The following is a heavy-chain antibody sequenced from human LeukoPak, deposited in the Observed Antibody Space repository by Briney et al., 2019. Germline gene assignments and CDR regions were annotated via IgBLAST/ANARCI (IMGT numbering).Heavy chain of an antibody. CDR3: SRDRLGGLDL. J-gene: IGHJ5*02. CDR1: GFDFSTYA. V-gene: IGHV3-21*01. Sequence: GGSLRLSCAASGFDFSTYAINWVRQAPGEGLEWVSSISTMSNYIFYGDSVKGRFTISRDNAKNSVYLQMNSLRPEDTAVYYCSRDRLGGLDLWGQGTLVTVSS. D-gene: IGHD5-12*01. CDR2: ISTMSNYI.